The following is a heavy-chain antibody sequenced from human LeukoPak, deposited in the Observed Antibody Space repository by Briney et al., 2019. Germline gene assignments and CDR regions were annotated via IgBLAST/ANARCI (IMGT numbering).Heavy chain of an antibody. V-gene: IGHV1-8*01. Sequence: ASVKVSCKASGYTFTSYDINWVRQATGQGLEWMGWMNPNSGNTGYGQQFQGRVTMTSNTSISTAYMELSSLRSEDTAVYYCAIFPDVDIVATISRGWGQGTLVTVSS. CDR1: GYTFTSYD. D-gene: IGHD5-12*01. CDR2: MNPNSGNT. J-gene: IGHJ4*02. CDR3: AIFPDVDIVATISRG.